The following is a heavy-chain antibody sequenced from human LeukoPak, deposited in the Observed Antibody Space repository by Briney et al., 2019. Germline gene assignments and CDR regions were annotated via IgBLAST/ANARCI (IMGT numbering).Heavy chain of an antibody. CDR2: FDPEDGET. V-gene: IGHV1-24*01. J-gene: IGHJ4*02. D-gene: IGHD3-10*01. CDR3: ATARPSYYYGSGSHRKDAFDY. Sequence: SVKVSCKVSGYTLTELSMHWVRQAPGKGLEWMGGFDPEDGETIYAQKFQGRVTMTEDTSTDTAYMELSSLRSEDTAVYYCATARPSYYYGSGSHRKDAFDYWGQGTLVTVSS. CDR1: GYTLTELS.